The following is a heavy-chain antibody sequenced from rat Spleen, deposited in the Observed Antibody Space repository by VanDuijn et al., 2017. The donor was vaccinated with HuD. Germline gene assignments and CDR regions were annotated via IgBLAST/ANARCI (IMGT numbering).Heavy chain of an antibody. CDR1: GFTFSNYD. Sequence: EVQLVESGGGLVQPGRSMKLSCAASGFTFSNYDMAWVRQAPTKGLEWVASISYDGSSTYYRDSVKGRFTISRDNAKSTLYLQMDSLRSEDTATYYCTTGRAYWGQGVMVTVSS. J-gene: IGHJ2*01. CDR3: TTGRAY. V-gene: IGHV5-20*01. CDR2: ISYDGSST. D-gene: IGHD1-11*01.